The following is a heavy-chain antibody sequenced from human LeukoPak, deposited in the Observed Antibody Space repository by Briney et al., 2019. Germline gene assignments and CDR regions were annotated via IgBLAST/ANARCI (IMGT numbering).Heavy chain of an antibody. V-gene: IGHV3-23*01. J-gene: IGHJ4*02. CDR3: AKSAGSGTYLLDD. CDR2: IRGSGGST. CDR1: GFTFSSYA. Sequence: GGSLRLSCAASGFTFSSYAMSWVRQAPGKGPEWVSGIRGSGGSTYYADSVKGRFTISKDNSKNTLYLQMNSLGAEDTAVYYCAKSAGSGTYLLDDWGQGTLVTVSS. D-gene: IGHD3-10*01.